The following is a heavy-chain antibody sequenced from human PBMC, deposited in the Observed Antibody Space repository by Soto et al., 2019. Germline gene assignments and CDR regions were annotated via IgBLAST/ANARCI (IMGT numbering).Heavy chain of an antibody. Sequence: SETLSLTCAVYGGSFSGYYWSWIRQPPGKGLEWIGEINHSGSTNYNPSLKSRVTISVDTSKNQFSLKLSFVTAADTAVYYCASKSSSWYWYFDLWGRGTLVTVSS. J-gene: IGHJ2*01. CDR2: INHSGST. CDR1: GGSFSGYY. D-gene: IGHD6-13*01. V-gene: IGHV4-34*01. CDR3: ASKSSSWYWYFDL.